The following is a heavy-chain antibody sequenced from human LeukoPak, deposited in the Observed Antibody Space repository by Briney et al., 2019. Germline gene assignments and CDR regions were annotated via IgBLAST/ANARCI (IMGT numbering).Heavy chain of an antibody. J-gene: IGHJ3*02. V-gene: IGHV3-21*05. CDR2: ISSSSSYI. CDR3: ARDGVYGDSNFDI. Sequence: GGSLRLSCAASGFTFSSYEMNWVRQAPGKGLEWVSYISSSSSYIYYADSVKGRFTISRDNAKNSLYLQMNSLRAEDTAVYYCARDGVYGDSNFDIWGQGTMVTVSS. CDR1: GFTFSSYE. D-gene: IGHD4-17*01.